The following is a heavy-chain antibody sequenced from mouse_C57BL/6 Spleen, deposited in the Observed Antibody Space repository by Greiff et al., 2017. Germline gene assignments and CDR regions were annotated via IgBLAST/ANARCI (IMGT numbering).Heavy chain of an antibody. CDR3: ARKGIYDGYRYAMDY. D-gene: IGHD2-3*01. Sequence: VQRVESGPGLVQPSQSLSITCTVSGFSLTSYGVHWVRQSPGKGLEWLGVIWSGGSTDYNAAFISRLSISKDNSKSQVFFKMNSLQADDTAIYYCARKGIYDGYRYAMDYWGKGTSVTVSS. V-gene: IGHV2-2*01. CDR2: IWSGGST. CDR1: GFSLTSYG. J-gene: IGHJ4*01.